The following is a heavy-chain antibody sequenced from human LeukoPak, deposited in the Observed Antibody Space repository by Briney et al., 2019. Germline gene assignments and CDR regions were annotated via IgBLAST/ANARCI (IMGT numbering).Heavy chain of an antibody. CDR3: ARLSSGGKEFDY. J-gene: IGHJ4*02. Sequence: GGSLRLSCAASGFTFSSYGMHWVRQAPGKGLEWVAVISYDGSNKYYADSVKGRFTISRDNSKNTLYLQMGSLRAEDMAVYYCARLSSGGKEFDYWGQGTLVTVSS. V-gene: IGHV3-30*03. D-gene: IGHD6-19*01. CDR1: GFTFSSYG. CDR2: ISYDGSNK.